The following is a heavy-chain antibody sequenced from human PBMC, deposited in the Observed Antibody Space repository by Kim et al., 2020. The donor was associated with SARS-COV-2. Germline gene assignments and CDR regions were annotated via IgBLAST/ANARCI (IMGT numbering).Heavy chain of an antibody. D-gene: IGHD2-15*01. CDR2: INPNSGGT. J-gene: IGHJ4*02. V-gene: IGHV1-2*06. CDR1: GYTFTGYY. CDR3: ARRYCSGGSCPVSL. Sequence: ASVKVSCKASGYTFTGYYMHWVRQAPGQGLEWMGRINPNSGGTNYAQKFQGRVTMTRDTSISTAYMELSRLRSDDTAVYYCARRYCSGGSCPVSLWGQGTLVTVSS.